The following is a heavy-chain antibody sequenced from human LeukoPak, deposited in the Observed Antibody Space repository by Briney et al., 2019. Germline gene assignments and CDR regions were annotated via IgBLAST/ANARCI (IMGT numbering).Heavy chain of an antibody. D-gene: IGHD4-11*01. CDR3: ARGTTVTNHYYYYYMDV. CDR1: GGSFSGYY. CDR2: INHSGST. J-gene: IGHJ6*03. V-gene: IGHV4-34*01. Sequence: SETLSLTCAVYGGSFSGYYWSWIRQPPGKGLEWIGEINHSGSTNYSPSLKSRVTISVDTSKNQFSLKLSSVTAADTAVYYCARGTTVTNHYYYYYMDVWGKGTTVTASS.